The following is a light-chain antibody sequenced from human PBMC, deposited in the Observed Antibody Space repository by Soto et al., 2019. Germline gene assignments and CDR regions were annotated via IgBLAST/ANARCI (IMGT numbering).Light chain of an antibody. V-gene: IGKV3-20*01. CDR3: QQYGSSTGT. J-gene: IGKJ1*01. CDR2: GAS. CDR1: QSVSSSY. Sequence: IVFTQYPGTLSLSLRVRGTLSCSPSQSVSSSYLAWYQQKPGQAPRLLIYGASSRATGIPDRFSGSGSGTDFTLTISRLEPEDFAVYYCQQYGSSTGTFGQGTKVDIK.